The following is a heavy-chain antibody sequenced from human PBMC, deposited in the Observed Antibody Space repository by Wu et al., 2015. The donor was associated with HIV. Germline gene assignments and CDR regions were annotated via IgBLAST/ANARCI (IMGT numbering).Heavy chain of an antibody. D-gene: IGHD3-10*01. CDR1: GYTLTELS. CDR3: ATFPNPPYSEGVRGVPSGYYYGMDV. Sequence: QVQLVQSGAEVKKPGASVKVSCKVSGYTLTELSMHRVRQAPGKGLEWMGGFDPEDGETIYAQKFQGRVTMTEDTSTDTAYMELSSLRSEDTAVYYCATFPNPPYSEGVRGVPSGYYYGMDVWGQGTTVTVSS. V-gene: IGHV1-24*01. J-gene: IGHJ6*02. CDR2: FDPEDGET.